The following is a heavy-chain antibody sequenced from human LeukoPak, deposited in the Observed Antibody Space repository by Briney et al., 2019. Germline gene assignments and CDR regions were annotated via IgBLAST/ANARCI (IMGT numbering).Heavy chain of an antibody. V-gene: IGHV3-21*01. J-gene: IGHJ4*02. Sequence: GGSLILSCAASGFAFSSNSMNWVRQAPGKGLEWVSSISGSSSYIYYADSVKGRFTISRDNAKNSLYLQMNSLRPEDTAVYYCASAEDWGQGTLITVSS. CDR2: ISGSSSYI. CDR1: GFAFSSNS. CDR3: ASAED.